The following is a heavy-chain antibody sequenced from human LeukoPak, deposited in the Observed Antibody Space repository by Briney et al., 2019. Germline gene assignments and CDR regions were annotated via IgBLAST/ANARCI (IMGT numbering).Heavy chain of an antibody. V-gene: IGHV4-4*02. J-gene: IGHJ4*02. CDR2: IYHSGST. D-gene: IGHD3-10*01. CDR1: GGSISSSKW. CDR3: ATVSAFFYDWGSYYTFDY. Sequence: KPSGTLSLTCAVSGGSISSSKWWSWVRQPPGKGLEWIGEIYHSGSTNYNPSLKSRVTISVDKSKNLFFLKVSSVTAADTAVYYCATVSAFFYDWGSYYTFDYWGQGTLVTVSS.